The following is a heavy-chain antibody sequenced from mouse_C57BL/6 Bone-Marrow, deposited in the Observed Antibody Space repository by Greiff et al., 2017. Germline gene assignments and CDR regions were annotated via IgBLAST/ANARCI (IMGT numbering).Heavy chain of an antibody. J-gene: IGHJ2*01. D-gene: IGHD2-3*01. CDR2: IHPNSGNT. Sequence: QVQLQQPGAELVKPGASVKLSCKASGYTFTSYWMHWVKQRPGQGLEWIGMIHPNSGNTNYNEKFKSKATLTVDKSSSTAYMQLSSLTSEDSAVYYCAREGYDYLDYWGQGTTLTVSS. CDR1: GYTFTSYW. V-gene: IGHV1-64*01. CDR3: AREGYDYLDY.